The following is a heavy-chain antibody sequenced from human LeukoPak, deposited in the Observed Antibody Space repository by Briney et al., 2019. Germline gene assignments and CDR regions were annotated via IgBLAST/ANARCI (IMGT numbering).Heavy chain of an antibody. CDR1: GYTFTSYY. D-gene: IGHD3-10*01. CDR3: ARSITMVRGVMNR. V-gene: IGHV1-46*01. Sequence: GASVKVSCKASGYTFTSYYMHWVRQAPGQGLEWMGIINPSGGSTSYAQRFQGRVTMTRDTSTSTVYMELSSLRSEDTAVYYCARSITMVRGVMNRWGQGTLVTVSS. CDR2: INPSGGST. J-gene: IGHJ4*02.